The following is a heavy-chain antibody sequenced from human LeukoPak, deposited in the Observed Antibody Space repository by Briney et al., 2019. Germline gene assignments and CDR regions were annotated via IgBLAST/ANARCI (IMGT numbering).Heavy chain of an antibody. CDR2: IYYSGST. Sequence: SETLSLTCTVSGGSISSYYWGWIRQPPGKGLEWIGSIYYSGSTYYNPSLKSRVTISVDTSKNQFSLKLSSVTAADTAVYYCARLKRIGYCSSTSCYAPTYYYYYMDVWGKGTTVTVSS. CDR3: ARLKRIGYCSSTSCYAPTYYYYYMDV. D-gene: IGHD2-2*01. J-gene: IGHJ6*03. CDR1: GGSISSYY. V-gene: IGHV4-39*07.